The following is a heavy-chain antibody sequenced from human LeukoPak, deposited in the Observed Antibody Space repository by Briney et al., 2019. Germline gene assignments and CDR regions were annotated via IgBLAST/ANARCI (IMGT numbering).Heavy chain of an antibody. J-gene: IGHJ4*02. V-gene: IGHV3-7*01. D-gene: IGHD6-19*01. Sequence: GGSLGLSCAASGFTFSSDWMSWVRQAPGKGLEWVANINQDGSERNYVDSVKGRFTISRDNAKSSVFLQMNSLGADDTAVYYCATHSDWRFDYWGQGTLVSVSS. CDR2: INQDGSER. CDR1: GFTFSSDW. CDR3: ATHSDWRFDY.